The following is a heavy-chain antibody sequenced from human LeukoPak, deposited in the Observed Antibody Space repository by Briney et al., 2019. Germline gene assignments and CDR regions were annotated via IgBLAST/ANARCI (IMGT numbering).Heavy chain of an antibody. V-gene: IGHV3-48*04. CDR1: GFTFRSYS. J-gene: IGHJ4*02. D-gene: IGHD3-10*01. CDR2: ISSSTSTI. Sequence: PGGSLRLSCAASGFTFRSYSMNWVRQAPGEGREGVSYISSSTSTIYYADSVKGRFTISRDNAKNSLYLQMNSLRAEDTAVYYCARDYYRTPGDYWGQGTLVTVSS. CDR3: ARDYYRTPGDY.